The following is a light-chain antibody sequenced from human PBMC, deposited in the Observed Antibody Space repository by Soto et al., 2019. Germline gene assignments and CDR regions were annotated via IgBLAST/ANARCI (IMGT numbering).Light chain of an antibody. CDR2: AAS. Sequence: ELVMTLSPATLSVSPGERATLSCRASQSGSSNLPWYQQKPGQAPRLLFYAASTRATGIPARFSGGGAGTEFTLTISSLQSEDFAVFYCQQYDKWPITFGQGTRLEIK. CDR1: QSGSSN. V-gene: IGKV3-15*01. J-gene: IGKJ5*01. CDR3: QQYDKWPIT.